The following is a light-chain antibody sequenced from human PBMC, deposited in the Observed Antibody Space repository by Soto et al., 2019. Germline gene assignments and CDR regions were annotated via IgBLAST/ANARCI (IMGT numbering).Light chain of an antibody. CDR2: GAS. J-gene: IGKJ4*01. V-gene: IGKV3-15*01. Sequence: EIVLTQSPGTLSLSPGEGASLSCRASQSVSSGAFAWYRQKPGQAPGLLIYGASTRATGTPARFSGSGSGTEFTLTISSLQSEDFAVYYCQQYIRWPLTFGGGTKVDIK. CDR1: QSVSSGA. CDR3: QQYIRWPLT.